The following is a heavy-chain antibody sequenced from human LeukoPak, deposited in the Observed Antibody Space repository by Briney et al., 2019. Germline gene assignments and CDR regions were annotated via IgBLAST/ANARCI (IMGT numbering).Heavy chain of an antibody. CDR2: IYPGDSDT. CDR1: GYSFTSYW. J-gene: IGHJ4*02. V-gene: IGHV5-51*01. Sequence: GESLKISCKGPGYSFTSYWIGWVRQMPGKGLEWMGIIYPGDSDTRYSPSFQGQVTISADKSISTAYLQWSSLKASDTAMYYCARHPRRGYSYGYDPYFDYWGQGTLVTVSS. CDR3: ARHPRRGYSYGYDPYFDY. D-gene: IGHD5-18*01.